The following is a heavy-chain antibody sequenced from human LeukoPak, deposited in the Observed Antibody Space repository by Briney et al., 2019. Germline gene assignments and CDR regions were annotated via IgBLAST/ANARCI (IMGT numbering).Heavy chain of an antibody. V-gene: IGHV3-21*01. D-gene: IGHD3-22*01. Sequence: KTGGSLRLSCAASGFTFSSYSMNWVSQAPGKGLEWVSSISSSSSYIYYADSVKGRFTISRDNAKNSLYLQMNSLRAEDTAVYYCASAGDYYDSSGYRYWGQGTLVTVSS. J-gene: IGHJ4*02. CDR3: ASAGDYYDSSGYRY. CDR1: GFTFSSYS. CDR2: ISSSSSYI.